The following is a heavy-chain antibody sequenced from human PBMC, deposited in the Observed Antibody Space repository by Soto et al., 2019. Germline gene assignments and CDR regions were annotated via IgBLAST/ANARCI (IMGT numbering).Heavy chain of an antibody. CDR3: ATGIAVAGYYYYGMDV. CDR2: IYPGDSDT. Sequence: PGESLKISCKGSGYSFTSYWTGWVRQMPGKGLEWMGIIYPGDSDTRYSPSFQGQVTISADKSISTAYLQWSSLKASDTAMYYCATGIAVAGYYYYGMDVWGQGTTVTVSS. CDR1: GYSFTSYW. V-gene: IGHV5-51*01. D-gene: IGHD6-19*01. J-gene: IGHJ6*02.